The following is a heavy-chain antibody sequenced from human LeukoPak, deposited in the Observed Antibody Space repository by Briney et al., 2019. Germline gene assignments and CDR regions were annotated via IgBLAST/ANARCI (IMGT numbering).Heavy chain of an antibody. CDR2: IWYDGSNK. V-gene: IGHV3-33*01. Sequence: GRSLRLSCAASGFTFSSYGMHWVRQAPGKGLEWVAVIWYDGSNKYYADSVKGRFTISRDNSKNTLYLQMDSLRAEDTAVYFCARDGQLGHYYYYYMDVWGKGTTVTVSS. CDR3: ARDGQLGHYYYYYMDV. J-gene: IGHJ6*03. CDR1: GFTFSSYG. D-gene: IGHD6-6*01.